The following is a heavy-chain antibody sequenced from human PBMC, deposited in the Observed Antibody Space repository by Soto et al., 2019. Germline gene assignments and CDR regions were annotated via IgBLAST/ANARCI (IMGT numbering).Heavy chain of an antibody. CDR1: GFTFTTYW. Sequence: PGGSLRLSCGASGFTFTTYWMTWVRQAPGKGLEWVANINVDGSETSYVGSVRGRFTISRDNAKTTLYLQMNSLGAEDTAVYYCAKDLVGGVRHYYGMDVGGLGTTVTVSS. CDR3: AKDLVGGVRHYYGMDV. CDR2: INVDGSET. V-gene: IGHV3-7*01. J-gene: IGHJ6*02. D-gene: IGHD1-26*01.